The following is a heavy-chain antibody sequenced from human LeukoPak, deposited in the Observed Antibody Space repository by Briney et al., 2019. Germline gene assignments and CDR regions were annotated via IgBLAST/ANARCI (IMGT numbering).Heavy chain of an antibody. J-gene: IGHJ4*02. D-gene: IGHD2-8*01. CDR3: ARGPAYSQYCANGVCYFLDH. V-gene: IGHV1-2*02. CDR1: GYTFTAYC. Sequence: GASVKVSCKASGYTFTAYCMHWVRQAPGQGLEGMGWINPNSGGTKYVQNFQGRVTMTRDTSISTAYMELSGLRSDDTAVYYCARGPAYSQYCANGVCYFLDHWGQGALVTVSS. CDR2: INPNSGGT.